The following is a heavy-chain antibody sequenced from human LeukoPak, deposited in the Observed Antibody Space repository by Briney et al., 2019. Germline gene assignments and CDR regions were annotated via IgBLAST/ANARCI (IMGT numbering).Heavy chain of an antibody. CDR3: ARGRTIMVRGRNWFDP. CDR1: GGSFSGYY. CDR2: INHSGST. Sequence: PSETLSLTCAVYGGSFSGYYWSWIRQPPGKGLEWIGEINHSGSTNYNPSLKSRVTISVDTSKNQFSLKLSSVTAADTAVYYCARGRTIMVRGRNWFDPWGQGTLVTVSS. D-gene: IGHD3-10*01. V-gene: IGHV4-34*01. J-gene: IGHJ5*02.